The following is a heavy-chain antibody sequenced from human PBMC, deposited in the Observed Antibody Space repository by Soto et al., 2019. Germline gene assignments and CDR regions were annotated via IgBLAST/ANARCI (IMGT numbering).Heavy chain of an antibody. D-gene: IGHD3-10*01. CDR1: GYTFTGYY. CDR2: INPNSGGT. Sequence: ASLKVSSKASGYTFTGYYMHWVRQAPGQGLEWMGWINPNSGGTNYAQKFQGWVTMTRDTSISPASMELSRLRSDDTAVYYCARDGREYSGSNYEPQYYYSGMDVWVREIRVTFSS. CDR3: ARDGREYSGSNYEPQYYYSGMDV. J-gene: IGHJ6*04. V-gene: IGHV1-2*04.